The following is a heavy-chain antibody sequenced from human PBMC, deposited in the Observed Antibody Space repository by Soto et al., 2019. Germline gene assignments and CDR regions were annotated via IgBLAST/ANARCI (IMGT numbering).Heavy chain of an antibody. CDR3: VRDGGNYGGDDY. CDR2: ISPSGDRT. D-gene: IGHD5-12*01. CDR1: GYTFTSYH. Sequence: QVQLVQSGAEVKKPGASVKVSCKASGYTFTSYHMDWVRQAPGQGLEWMGKISPSGDRTWYAQKFRGRVTMTRDTSTSTDYMELSSLRSEDTAVYYCVRDGGNYGGDDYWGQGTLVTVCS. J-gene: IGHJ1*01. V-gene: IGHV1-46*01.